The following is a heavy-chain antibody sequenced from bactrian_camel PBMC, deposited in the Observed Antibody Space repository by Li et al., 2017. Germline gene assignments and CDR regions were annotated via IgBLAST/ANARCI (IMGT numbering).Heavy chain of an antibody. J-gene: IGHJ4*01. V-gene: IGHV3S55*01. Sequence: HVQLVESGGGSVQAGETLRLSCTASGFTFDGTDMAWYRLAPGNECELVSSIRSDGSTYYTDSAKGRFTIPQDNAKNTLYLQMNSLKPEDTAMYYCAASRRACMTTVTPHGAQTGMDTDEYNYWGQGTQVTVS. CDR1: GFTFDGTD. CDR2: IRSDGST. D-gene: IGHD3*01. CDR3: AASRRACMTTVTPHGAQTGMDTDEYNY.